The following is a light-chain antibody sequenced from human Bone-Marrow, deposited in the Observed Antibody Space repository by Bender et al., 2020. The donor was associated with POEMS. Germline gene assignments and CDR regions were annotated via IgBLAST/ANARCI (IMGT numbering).Light chain of an antibody. Sequence: QSALTQPASVSGSPGQSITISCTGTSRDIGHYNLVSWYQQYPGKVPKVMIYDVSKRPSGVPDRFSGSKSGNTASLTVSGLQAEDEADYYCSSYTGSSTLVFGGGTKLTVL. CDR3: SSYTGSSTLV. CDR1: SRDIGHYNL. CDR2: DVS. J-gene: IGLJ2*01. V-gene: IGLV2-14*02.